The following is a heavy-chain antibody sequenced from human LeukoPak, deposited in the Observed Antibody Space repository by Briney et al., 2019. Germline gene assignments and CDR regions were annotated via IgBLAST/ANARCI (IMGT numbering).Heavy chain of an antibody. CDR2: ISSSSSYI. D-gene: IGHD6-19*01. Sequence: GGSLRLSCAASGFTFSSYSMNWVRQAPGKGLEWVSSISSSSSYIYYADSVKGRFTISRDNAKNSLYLQMNSLRAEDAAVYYCARQSSGWCSDLWGQGTLVTVSS. V-gene: IGHV3-21*01. CDR1: GFTFSSYS. J-gene: IGHJ4*02. CDR3: ARQSSGWCSDL.